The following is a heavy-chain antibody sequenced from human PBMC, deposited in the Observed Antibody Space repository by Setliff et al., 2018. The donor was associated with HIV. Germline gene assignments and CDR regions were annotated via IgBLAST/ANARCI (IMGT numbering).Heavy chain of an antibody. Sequence: PSETLSLTCTVSGGSISSGGYYWSWIRQPPGKGLEWIGYIYNPGSTNFNPSLQSRVSMSVDVSTNQFSLRLTSVTAADTAVYYCARLRLAVMMSLDYFDLWGQGTLVTVSS. D-gene: IGHD3-16*01. J-gene: IGHJ4*02. CDR2: IYNPGST. V-gene: IGHV4-61*08. CDR1: GGSISSGGYY. CDR3: ARLRLAVMMSLDYFDL.